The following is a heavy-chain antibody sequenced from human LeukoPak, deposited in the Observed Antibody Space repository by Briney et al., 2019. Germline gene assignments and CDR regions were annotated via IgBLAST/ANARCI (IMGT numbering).Heavy chain of an antibody. J-gene: IGHJ6*03. V-gene: IGHV4-39*01. CDR2: IYCSGRT. Sequence: PETLSLTCTVSGDSISSNIYYWGRVRQPPGKGLEWIGNIYCSGRTSTEPSLRSRVTISVDSSKTQFSLQVTSVTAADTGVYYCLRGGGLLNLGYYCMDVWGKGTTVTVSS. D-gene: IGHD3-16*01. CDR1: GDSISSNIYY. CDR3: LRGGGLLNLGYYCMDV.